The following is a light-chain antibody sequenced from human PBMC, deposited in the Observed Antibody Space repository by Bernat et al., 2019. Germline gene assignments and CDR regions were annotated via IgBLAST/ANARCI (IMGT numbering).Light chain of an antibody. Sequence: QSALTQPPTASGSPGQSVTISCTGSSRDTGGYRYVSWFQQHPGKAPSLIIYEVSKRPSGVPDRFSASKSGSTASLTISGLRAEDEADYFCSSYVGSYNYVFGTGTKVVVL. J-gene: IGLJ1*01. V-gene: IGLV2-8*01. CDR2: EVS. CDR1: SRDTGGYRY. CDR3: SSYVGSYNYV.